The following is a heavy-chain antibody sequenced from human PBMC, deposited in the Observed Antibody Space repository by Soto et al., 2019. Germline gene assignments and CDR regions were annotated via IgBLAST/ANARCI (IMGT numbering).Heavy chain of an antibody. CDR1: GFTFSSYS. CDR2: ISSSSSYI. CDR3: ARVAQGDYYYGMDV. Sequence: GGSLRLSCAASGFTFSSYSMNWVRQAPGKGLEWVSSISSSSSYIYYADSVKGRFTISRDNAKNSLYLQMNSLRAEDTAVYYCARVAQGDYYYGMDVWGQGTTVTVSS. D-gene: IGHD1-26*01. J-gene: IGHJ6*02. V-gene: IGHV3-21*01.